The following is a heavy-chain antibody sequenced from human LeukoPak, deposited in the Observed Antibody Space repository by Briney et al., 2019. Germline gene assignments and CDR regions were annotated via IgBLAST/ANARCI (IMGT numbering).Heavy chain of an antibody. CDR3: AKHSVCSGSTCYKFDY. CDR2: ISGSGGST. V-gene: IGHV3-23*01. Sequence: GGSLRLSCAASGFTFSSYAMSWVRQAPGKGLEWVSFISGSGGSTNYADSVKGRFTISRDNSKNTVYLQMNTLRAEDTALYYCAKHSVCSGSTCYKFDYWGQGSLVTASS. J-gene: IGHJ4*02. CDR1: GFTFSSYA. D-gene: IGHD2-15*01.